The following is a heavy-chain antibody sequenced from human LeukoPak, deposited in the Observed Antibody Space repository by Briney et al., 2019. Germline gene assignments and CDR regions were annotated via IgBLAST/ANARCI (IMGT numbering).Heavy chain of an antibody. Sequence: PGGSLRLSCAASGFSFSTYTMNWVRQAPGKGLEWVAVISYDGSNKYYADSVKGRFTISRDNSKNTLYLQMNSLRAEDTAVYYCAKDMFPGYGDYSNFFYYYYGMDVWGQGTTVTVSS. CDR3: AKDMFPGYGDYSNFFYYYYGMDV. CDR1: GFSFSTYT. V-gene: IGHV3-30*18. CDR2: ISYDGSNK. J-gene: IGHJ6*02. D-gene: IGHD4-11*01.